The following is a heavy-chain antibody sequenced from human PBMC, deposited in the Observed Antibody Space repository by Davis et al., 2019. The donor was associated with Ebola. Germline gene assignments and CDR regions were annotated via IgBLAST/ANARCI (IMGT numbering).Heavy chain of an antibody. D-gene: IGHD6-6*01. CDR3: ARHNMYSASSGD. CDR1: AVSINSGGYY. J-gene: IGHJ4*02. Sequence: PSETLSLTCTVSAVSINSGGYYWGWIRQPPGKGLEWIGSMYYSGSTYYNPSLKSRVTISVDTSKNQFSLKLSSVTAADTAVYYCARHNMYSASSGDWGQGTLVTVSS. V-gene: IGHV4-39*01. CDR2: MYYSGST.